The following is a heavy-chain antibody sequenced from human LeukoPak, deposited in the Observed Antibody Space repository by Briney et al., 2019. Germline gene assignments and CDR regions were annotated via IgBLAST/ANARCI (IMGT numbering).Heavy chain of an antibody. CDR3: ARRGSIVVVPAARRLAAFDY. CDR2: INHSGST. V-gene: IGHV4-34*01. CDR1: GGSFSGYY. Sequence: SETLSLTCAVYGGSFSGYYWSWIRQPPGKGLEWIGEINHSGSTNYNPSLKSRVTISVDTSKNQFSLKLSSVTAADTAVYYCARRGSIVVVPAARRLAAFDYWGQGTLVTVSS. J-gene: IGHJ4*02. D-gene: IGHD2-2*01.